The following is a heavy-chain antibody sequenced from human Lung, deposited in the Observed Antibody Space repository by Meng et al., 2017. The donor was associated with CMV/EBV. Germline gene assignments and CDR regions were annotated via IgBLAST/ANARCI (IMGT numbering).Heavy chain of an antibody. CDR1: GFTFEYYG. Sequence: SGFTFEYYGRAWVRQAQGKGMGWVSGINWNGGSKGYADSVKGRFTISRDNAKNSLYLQMNSLRAEDTALYYCAREGYDDYGDYAFFSWGQGTLVTVSS. V-gene: IGHV3-20*03. CDR3: AREGYDDYGDYAFFS. D-gene: IGHD4-17*01. CDR2: INWNGGSK. J-gene: IGHJ4*02.